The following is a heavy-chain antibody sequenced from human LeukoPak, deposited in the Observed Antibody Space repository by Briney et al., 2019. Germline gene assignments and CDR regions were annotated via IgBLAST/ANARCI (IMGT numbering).Heavy chain of an antibody. Sequence: PGGSLRLSCAASGFTVSSNYMSWVRQAPGKGLEWVPVIYSSGSTYYADSVKGRFTIYRDNSKNTLYLLMKSLRAEDTAVYYCARDGTVAGTFYYGMDVWGQGTTVTVSS. D-gene: IGHD6-19*01. CDR3: ARDGTVAGTFYYGMDV. CDR2: IYSSGST. CDR1: GFTVSSNY. J-gene: IGHJ6*02. V-gene: IGHV3-53*01.